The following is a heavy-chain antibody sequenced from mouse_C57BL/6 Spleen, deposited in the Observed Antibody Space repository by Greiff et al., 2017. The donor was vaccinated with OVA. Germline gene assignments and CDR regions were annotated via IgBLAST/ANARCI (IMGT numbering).Heavy chain of an antibody. D-gene: IGHD1-1*01. V-gene: IGHV14-3*01. Sequence: EVKLMESVAELVRPGASVTLSRTASGFNIKNTYMHWVKQRPEQGLEWIGRIEPANGNTKYAPKFQGKATIHSDTSSNTAYLQHSSLTSEDTAIYYCASITTVEDDAMDYWGQGTSVTVSS. CDR1: GFNIKNTY. J-gene: IGHJ4*01. CDR2: IEPANGNT. CDR3: ASITTVEDDAMDY.